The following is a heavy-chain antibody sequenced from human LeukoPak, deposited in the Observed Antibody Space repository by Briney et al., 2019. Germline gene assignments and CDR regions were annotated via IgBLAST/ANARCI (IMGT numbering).Heavy chain of an antibody. D-gene: IGHD2-21*01. CDR3: HAAIEGDY. V-gene: IGHV3-15*01. J-gene: IGHJ4*02. Sequence: GGSLRLSCAVSAAFTYSDAWMSWIRQAPGRGLQWVGRIKSRSDGGATDYGAPVKGRFTISRDDSKNTVYLQMNSLKTEDTAVYFCHAAIEGDYWGQGTLVTVSS. CDR2: IKSRSDGGAT. CDR1: AAFTYSDAW.